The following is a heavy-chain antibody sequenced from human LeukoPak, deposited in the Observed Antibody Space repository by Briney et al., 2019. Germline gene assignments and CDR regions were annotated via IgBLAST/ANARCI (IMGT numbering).Heavy chain of an antibody. V-gene: IGHV3-48*02. CDR2: ISSGGTTI. D-gene: IGHD2-15*01. Sequence: GGSLRLSCAASGVTFSTSNMKWVRQAPGKGLEWVSYISSGGTTIYYADSVKGRFTISRDNTKNSLYLQMNSLIDEDTAVYYCARVRCSAGTCSYFDYWGQGTLVTVSS. CDR1: GVTFSTSN. CDR3: ARVRCSAGTCSYFDY. J-gene: IGHJ4*02.